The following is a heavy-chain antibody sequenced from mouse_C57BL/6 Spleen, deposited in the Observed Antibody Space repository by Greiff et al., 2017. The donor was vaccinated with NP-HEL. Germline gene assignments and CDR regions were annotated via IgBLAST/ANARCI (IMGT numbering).Heavy chain of an antibody. Sequence: QVQLQQPGAELVKPGASVKVSCKASGYTFTSYWMHWVKQRPGQGLEWIGRIHPSDSDTNYNQKFKGKATLTVDKSSSTAYMQLSSLTSEDSAVDYCAINYGSSYDWYFDVWGTGTTVTVSS. J-gene: IGHJ1*03. CDR2: IHPSDSDT. D-gene: IGHD1-1*01. CDR1: GYTFTSYW. V-gene: IGHV1-74*01. CDR3: AINYGSSYDWYFDV.